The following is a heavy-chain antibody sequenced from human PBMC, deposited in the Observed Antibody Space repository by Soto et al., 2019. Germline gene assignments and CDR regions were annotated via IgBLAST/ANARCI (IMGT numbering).Heavy chain of an antibody. CDR3: ARGRSASSDVDS. CDR2: VYSGGTT. V-gene: IGHV3-66*01. J-gene: IGHJ4*02. Sequence: EVQLVESGGGLVQPGGSLRLSCAASGFTVSTYYMNWVRQAPGEGLEWVSVVYSGGTTYYADSVRGRFTTSRDNSKSTLFLQMNSLRAEDTAVYYCARGRSASSDVDSWGQGTLVTVSS. D-gene: IGHD3-10*01. CDR1: GFTVSTYY.